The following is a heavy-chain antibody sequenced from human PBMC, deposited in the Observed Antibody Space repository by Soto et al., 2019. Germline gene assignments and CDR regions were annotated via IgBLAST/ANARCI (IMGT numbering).Heavy chain of an antibody. CDR1: GFTFSSYA. CDR2: ISYDGSNK. J-gene: IGHJ6*02. CDR3: ARIADSSSSRYYYYGMDV. D-gene: IGHD6-6*01. V-gene: IGHV3-30-3*01. Sequence: PGGSLRLSCAASGFTFSSYAMHWVRQAPGKGLEWVAVISYDGSNKYYADSVKGRFTISRDNSKNTLYLQMNSLGAEDTAVYYCARIADSSSSRYYYYGMDVWGQGTTVTVSS.